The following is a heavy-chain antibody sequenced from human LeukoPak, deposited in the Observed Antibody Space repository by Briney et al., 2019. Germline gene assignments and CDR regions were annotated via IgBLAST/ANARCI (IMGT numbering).Heavy chain of an antibody. CDR1: GFTFGDHY. V-gene: IGHV3-66*01. D-gene: IGHD2-2*01. Sequence: GGSLRLSCAASGFTFGDHYMSWVRQAPGKGLEWVSVIYSGGSTYYADSVKGRFTISRDNSKNTLYLQMNSLRAEDTAVYYCARVRYQLPHRYYFDYWGQGTLVTVSS. CDR3: ARVRYQLPHRYYFDY. J-gene: IGHJ4*02. CDR2: IYSGGST.